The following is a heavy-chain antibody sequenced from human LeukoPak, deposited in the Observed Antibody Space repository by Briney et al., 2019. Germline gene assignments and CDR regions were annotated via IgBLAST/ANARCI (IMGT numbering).Heavy chain of an antibody. CDR3: AKGITMIVVPHRDYFDY. Sequence: GGSLRLSCAASGFTFSSYGMHWVRQAPGKGLEWVAVIPYDGSDKYYADSVKGRFTISRDNSKNTLYLQMNSLRAEDTAVYYCAKGITMIVVPHRDYFDYWGQGTLVTVSS. D-gene: IGHD3-22*01. CDR1: GFTFSSYG. V-gene: IGHV3-30*18. CDR2: IPYDGSDK. J-gene: IGHJ4*02.